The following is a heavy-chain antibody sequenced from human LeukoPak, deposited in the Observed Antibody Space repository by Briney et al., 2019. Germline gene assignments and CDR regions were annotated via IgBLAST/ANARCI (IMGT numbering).Heavy chain of an antibody. V-gene: IGHV3-23*01. J-gene: IGHJ4*02. CDR3: AKEDSVYSYGTEGY. Sequence: GGSLRLSCAASGFTFSSYAMSWVRQAPGKGVEWVSAISGSGGTTYYPYSVNGRLTMSRDNSKNPLYLQMNSLRAEDTAVYYCAKEDSVYSYGTEGYWGQGTLVTVSS. CDR1: GFTFSSYA. CDR2: ISGSGGTT. D-gene: IGHD5-18*01.